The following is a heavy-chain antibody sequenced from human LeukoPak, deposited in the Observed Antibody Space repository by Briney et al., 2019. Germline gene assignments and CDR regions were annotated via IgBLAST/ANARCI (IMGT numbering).Heavy chain of an antibody. CDR3: ARVDRRAAGFDY. Sequence: SETLSLTCTVSGCSISSYYWSWIRQPPGKGLEWIGYIYYSGSTNYNPSLKRRVTISVNTSKNQFSLTLSCVTAADTAVYCCARVDRRAAGFDYWGQGTLVTVSS. CDR1: GCSISSYY. D-gene: IGHD6-19*01. CDR2: IYYSGST. V-gene: IGHV4-59*01. J-gene: IGHJ4*02.